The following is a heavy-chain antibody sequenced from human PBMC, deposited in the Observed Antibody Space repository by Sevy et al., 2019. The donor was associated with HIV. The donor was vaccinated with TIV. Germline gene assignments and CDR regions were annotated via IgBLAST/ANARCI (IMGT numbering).Heavy chain of an antibody. CDR3: ARDERGDAALPDY. Sequence: GGSLRLSCSVSGFNFSTYAMHWVRQAPGKGLEWVAVISSDVIRKYYGASVRGHFGISRDNSNNTLSLQMNSLRIEDTAVYYCARDERGDAALPDYWGQGTLVTVSS. J-gene: IGHJ4*02. CDR1: GFNFSTYA. D-gene: IGHD3-16*01. V-gene: IGHV3-30*09. CDR2: ISSDVIRK.